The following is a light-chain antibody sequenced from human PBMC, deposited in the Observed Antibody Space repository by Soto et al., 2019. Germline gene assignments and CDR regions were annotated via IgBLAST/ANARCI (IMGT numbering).Light chain of an antibody. CDR3: SSYTSSNTLV. V-gene: IGLV2-14*01. CDR2: EVS. Sequence: QSALTQAASVSGCPGQSITISCTGTSSDVGGYNYVSWYQQHPGKAPQLMIYEVSNRPSGVSNRFSGSKSGNTASLTISGLQAKDEADYYCSSYTSSNTLVFGTGTKVTVL. J-gene: IGLJ1*01. CDR1: SSDVGGYNY.